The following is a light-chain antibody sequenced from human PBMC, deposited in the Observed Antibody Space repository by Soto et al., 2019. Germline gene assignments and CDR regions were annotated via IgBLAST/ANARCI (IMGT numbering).Light chain of an antibody. CDR3: QRYRSVPV. V-gene: IGKV1-27*01. J-gene: IGKJ3*01. CDR2: AAS. CDR1: QGIRNF. Sequence: DIQMTQSPTSLSASVGDRVTITCRASQGIRNFVAWYQQKPGKAPKLLIYAASTLQSGVPSRFSGSGSGTDFTLTSNSLQPEDVATYSCQRYRSVPVFGPGTKVEIK.